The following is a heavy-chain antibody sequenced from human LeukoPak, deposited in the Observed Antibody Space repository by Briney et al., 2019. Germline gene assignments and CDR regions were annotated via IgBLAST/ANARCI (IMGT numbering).Heavy chain of an antibody. CDR2: IFYRGST. Sequence: SETLCLTCTVSGDSISSSSYYWGWIRQPPGKGLEWIGSIFYRGSTFYNPSLKSRVTISVDTSKNQFSLRLSSVTAADTAVYYCARRVIVATLDYWGQGTLVTVSS. CDR1: GDSISSSSYY. V-gene: IGHV4-39*01. J-gene: IGHJ4*02. D-gene: IGHD5-12*01. CDR3: ARRVIVATLDY.